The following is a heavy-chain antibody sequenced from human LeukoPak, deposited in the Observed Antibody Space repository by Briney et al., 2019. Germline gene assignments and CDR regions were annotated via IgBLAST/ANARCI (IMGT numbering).Heavy chain of an antibody. J-gene: IGHJ4*02. CDR2: ISSSSSYI. V-gene: IGHV3-21*04. D-gene: IGHD1-26*01. Sequence: PGGSLRLTCAASGFTFISYSMNGVRQPPGRGLEWVSSISSSSSYIYYADSVKGRFTISRDNAKNSLYLQMNSLRAEDTAVYYCAKMAVGSYYFDYWGQGTLVTVSS. CDR1: GFTFISYS. CDR3: AKMAVGSYYFDY.